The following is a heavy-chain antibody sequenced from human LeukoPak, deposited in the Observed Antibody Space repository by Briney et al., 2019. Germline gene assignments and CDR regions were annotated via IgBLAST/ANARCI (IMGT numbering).Heavy chain of an antibody. J-gene: IGHJ4*02. D-gene: IGHD3-22*01. CDR2: IYYSGPT. CDR3: ARSDSSGYYYLGDY. CDR1: GDSISSGYY. V-gene: IGHV4-31*03. Sequence: SETLPLTCTVSGDSISSGYYWTWIRPHPGKGLEWLGYIYYSGPTYYNPSLKSRVTISVDTSKNQFSLKPSSVTAADTAVYYRARSDSSGYYYLGDYWGQGTLVTVSS.